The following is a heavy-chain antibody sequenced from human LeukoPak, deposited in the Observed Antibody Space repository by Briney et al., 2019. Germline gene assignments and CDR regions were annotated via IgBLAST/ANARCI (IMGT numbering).Heavy chain of an antibody. CDR1: GGSFSGYY. Sequence: SETLSLTCAVYGGSFSGYYWSWIRQPPGKGLEWIGVINHSGSTNYNPSLTRRVTISVDTSKNQFYLKLSSVTAADTAVYYCARGGYFYGSGSYYNEYNWFDPWGQGTLVTVSS. V-gene: IGHV4-34*01. J-gene: IGHJ5*02. CDR3: ARGGYFYGSGSYYNEYNWFDP. CDR2: INHSGST. D-gene: IGHD3-10*01.